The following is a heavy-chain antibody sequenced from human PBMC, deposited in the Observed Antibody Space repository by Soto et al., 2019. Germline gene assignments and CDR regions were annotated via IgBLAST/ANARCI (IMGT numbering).Heavy chain of an antibody. CDR1: GFTFSSYA. CDR3: VKVRRYSSSWYDY. CDR2: ISSNGGST. V-gene: IGHV3-64D*09. J-gene: IGHJ4*02. Sequence: GGSLRLSCSASGFTFSSYAMHWVCQAPGKGLEYVSAISSNGGSTYYADSVKGRFTISRDNSKNTLYLQMSSLRAEDTAVYYCVKVRRYSSSWYDYWGQGTLVTVSS. D-gene: IGHD6-13*01.